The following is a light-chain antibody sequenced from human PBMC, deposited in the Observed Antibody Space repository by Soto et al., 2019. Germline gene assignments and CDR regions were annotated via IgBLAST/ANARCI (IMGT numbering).Light chain of an antibody. J-gene: IGKJ3*01. CDR1: QSVSSSY. Sequence: EIVLTQSPGTLSLSPGERATLSCRASQSVSSSYLAWYQQKPGQAPRLLIYDASRATGIPDRFSASGSGTDFNLSITRLEPEVFAVYYCQHSGTSALFGPGTKVEI. CDR2: DAS. CDR3: QHSGTSAL. V-gene: IGKV3-20*01.